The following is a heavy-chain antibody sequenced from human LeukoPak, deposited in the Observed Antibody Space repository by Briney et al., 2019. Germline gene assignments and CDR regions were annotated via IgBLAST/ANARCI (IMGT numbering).Heavy chain of an antibody. V-gene: IGHV4-34*01. CDR1: GGSFSGYY. D-gene: IGHD6-19*01. CDR2: INHSGST. Sequence: SETLSFTCAVYGGSFSGYYWSWIRQPPGKGLEWIGEINHSGSTNYNPSLKSRVTISVDTSKNQFSLKLSSVTAADTAVYYCARSSVDDAFDIWGQGTMVTVSS. CDR3: ARSSVDDAFDI. J-gene: IGHJ3*02.